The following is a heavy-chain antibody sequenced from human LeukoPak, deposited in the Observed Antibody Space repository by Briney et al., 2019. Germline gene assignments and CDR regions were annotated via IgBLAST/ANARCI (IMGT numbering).Heavy chain of an antibody. Sequence: GASVKVSCKASGYTFTNYGISWVRQAPGQGLEWMGWISAYNGNTNYAQKLQGRVTMTTDTSTSTAYMELRSLRSDDTAVYYCARVPLVGDYSPAPLDYWGQGTLVTVSS. CDR1: GYTFTNYG. V-gene: IGHV1-18*01. D-gene: IGHD4-17*01. CDR3: ARVPLVGDYSPAPLDY. J-gene: IGHJ4*02. CDR2: ISAYNGNT.